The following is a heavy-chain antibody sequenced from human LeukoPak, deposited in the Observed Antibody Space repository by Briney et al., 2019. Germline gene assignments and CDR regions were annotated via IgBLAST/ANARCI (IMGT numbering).Heavy chain of an antibody. V-gene: IGHV3-11*05. D-gene: IGHD3-16*01. CDR2: VMSGRGST. Sequence: GGSLRLSCAVSGFSVSDYSISWIRLSPRKGPEWISYVMSGRGSTNYADSVKGRFTISRDNAKNSVALQLDGLRADDTAVYFCARERRGSYYAFESWGQGTLVTVSS. J-gene: IGHJ4*02. CDR3: ARERRGSYYAFES. CDR1: GFSVSDYS.